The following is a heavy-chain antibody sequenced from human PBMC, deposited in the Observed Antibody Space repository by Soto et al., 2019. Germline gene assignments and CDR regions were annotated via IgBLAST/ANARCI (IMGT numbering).Heavy chain of an antibody. CDR2: IYWDDDK. J-gene: IGHJ6*02. D-gene: IGHD6-6*01. CDR3: ALDGSSSIAARHPLRRYYYYGMDV. CDR1: GFSLSTSGVG. V-gene: IGHV2-5*02. Sequence: SGPTLVNPTQTLTLTCTFSGFSLSTSGVGVGWIRQPPGKALEWLALIYWDDDKRYSPSLKSRLTITKDTSKNQVVLTMTNMDPVDTATYYCALDGSSSIAARHPLRRYYYYGMDVWGQGTTVTVSS.